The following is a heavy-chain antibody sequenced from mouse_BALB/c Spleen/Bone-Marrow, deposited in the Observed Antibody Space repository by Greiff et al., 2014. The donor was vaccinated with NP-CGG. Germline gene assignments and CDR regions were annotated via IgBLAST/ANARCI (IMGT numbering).Heavy chain of an antibody. CDR1: GYTFTSYW. V-gene: IGHV1-69*02. D-gene: IGHD1-1*01. CDR3: TRPGYFYGSGPYAMDY. J-gene: IGHJ4*01. CDR2: IYPSDSYT. Sequence: VQLQQSGAELMRPGASVKLSCKASGYTFTSYWINWVKQRPGQGLEWIGNIYPSDSYTNYNQKFKDKATLTVDKSSSTAYMQLSSPTSEDSAVYYCTRPGYFYGSGPYAMDYWGQGTSVTVSS.